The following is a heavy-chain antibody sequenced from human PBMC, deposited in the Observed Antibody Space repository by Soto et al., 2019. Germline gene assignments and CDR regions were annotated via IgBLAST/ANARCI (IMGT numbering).Heavy chain of an antibody. CDR1: GGTFSRYP. V-gene: IGHV1-69*01. CDR2: IIPMFGTA. Sequence: QVQLVQSGAEVRKPGSSVKVSCKASGGTFSRYPISWVRQAPGQGLEWMGGIIPMFGTANHAPKFQGRVNITADESTSTAYMELSSLRSEDTAMYFCARARAVAGLYHGMDVWGQGTTVIVSS. CDR3: ARARAVAGLYHGMDV. J-gene: IGHJ6*02. D-gene: IGHD6-19*01.